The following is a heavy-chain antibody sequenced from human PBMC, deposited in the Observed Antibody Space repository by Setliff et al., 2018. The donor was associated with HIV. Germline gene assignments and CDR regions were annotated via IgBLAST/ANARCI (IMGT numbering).Heavy chain of an antibody. CDR3: VTSPGSFTSVDETEAGDY. J-gene: IGHJ4*02. CDR1: GNSFNGDF. CDR2: TKLSSGGT. V-gene: IGHV1-2*02. Sequence: GASVKVSCKAPGNSFNGDFLNWVRQAPGQGLEWMGNTKLSSGGTKFAQKFLGRVTMTRDTSTNTAFMELRRLNSDAPATYFCVTSPGSFTSVDETEAGDYWGKGTLVTSPQ. D-gene: IGHD6-25*01.